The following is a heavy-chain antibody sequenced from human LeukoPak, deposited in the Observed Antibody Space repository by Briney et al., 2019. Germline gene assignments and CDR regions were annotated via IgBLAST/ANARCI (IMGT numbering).Heavy chain of an antibody. CDR3: ARVNHDSYGRYFDY. V-gene: IGHV4-61*02. CDR1: GGSISSGTYY. CDR2: IYTSGSA. D-gene: IGHD5-18*01. Sequence: SETLSLTCTVSGGSISSGTYYWSWIRQPAGKGLEWIGRIYTSGSANYNPSLKSRVTISVDTSKNQFSLKLSSVTAADTAVYYCARVNHDSYGRYFDYWGQGTLVTVSS. J-gene: IGHJ4*02.